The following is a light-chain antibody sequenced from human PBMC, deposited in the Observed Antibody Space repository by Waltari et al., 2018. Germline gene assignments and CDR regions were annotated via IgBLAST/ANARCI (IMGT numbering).Light chain of an antibody. J-gene: IGKJ4*01. CDR2: DAF. V-gene: IGKV3-11*01. Sequence: EIVLTQSPATLSLSPGETATLSCRASQRVSPYLAWYQNKPGQAPRLLIYDAFNTAPGIPARFSGSGSGTDFTLTISGLEPEDFAVYFCQQRSHLVTFGGGTKVEIK. CDR1: QRVSPY. CDR3: QQRSHLVT.